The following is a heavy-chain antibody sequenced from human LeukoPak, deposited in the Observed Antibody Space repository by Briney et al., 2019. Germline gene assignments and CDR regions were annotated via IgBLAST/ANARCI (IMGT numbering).Heavy chain of an antibody. CDR2: ISGSGGTT. CDR1: GFTFSSYA. CDR3: AKVGYDYVWGTYRYTDFDY. Sequence: PGGSLRLSCAASGFTFSSYAMSWVRQAPGKGLEWVSAISGSGGTTYYADSVKGRFTISRDNSKNTLYVQMNSLRAEDTAVYYCAKVGYDYVWGTYRYTDFDYWGQGTLVTVSS. J-gene: IGHJ4*02. D-gene: IGHD3-16*02. V-gene: IGHV3-23*01.